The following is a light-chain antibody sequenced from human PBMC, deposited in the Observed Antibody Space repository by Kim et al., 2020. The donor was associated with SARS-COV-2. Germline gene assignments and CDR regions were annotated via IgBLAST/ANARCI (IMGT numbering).Light chain of an antibody. CDR2: GAS. CDR1: QSVWND. V-gene: IGKV1-17*01. J-gene: IGKJ5*01. Sequence: DIQMTQSPSSLSAFVGDRVIITCRASQSVWNDLGWYQHNPGKAPKRLIYGASSLQSGVPPRFSGSGSGTRFTLTICSFQPEDFATYYCLQHSSTPRTFGQGTRLDIK. CDR3: LQHSSTPRT.